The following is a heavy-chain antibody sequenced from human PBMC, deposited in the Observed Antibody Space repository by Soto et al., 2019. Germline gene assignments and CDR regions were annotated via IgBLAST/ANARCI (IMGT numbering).Heavy chain of an antibody. CDR3: VRDDYGLDV. J-gene: IGHJ6*02. Sequence: EVQLVESGGGLIQPGGSLRLSCAASGFIVSSNYMSWVRQAPGKGLEWVSGIYSGGSANYADSVKGRFTISRDNSKNTLYLQMSSLRAEDTAVYYCVRDDYGLDVWGQGTAVTVSS. CDR1: GFIVSSNY. CDR2: IYSGGSA. V-gene: IGHV3-53*01.